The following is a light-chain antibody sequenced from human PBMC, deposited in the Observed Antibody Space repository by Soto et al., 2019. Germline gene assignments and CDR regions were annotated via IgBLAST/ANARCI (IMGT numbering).Light chain of an antibody. Sequence: EIVMTQSPATLSVSPGERATLSCRASQSVSDNLAWYQQRPGQAPRLLTYGASIRAAGIPARISGSGSGTEFTLTISSLQSEDFAVYSCQQYNNWPLTFGGGTKVETK. J-gene: IGKJ4*01. CDR2: GAS. CDR3: QQYNNWPLT. V-gene: IGKV3-15*01. CDR1: QSVSDN.